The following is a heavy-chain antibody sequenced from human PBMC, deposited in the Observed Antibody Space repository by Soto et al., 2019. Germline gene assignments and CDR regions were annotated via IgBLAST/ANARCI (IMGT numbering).Heavy chain of an antibody. J-gene: IGHJ5*02. CDR1: GYTFTSYY. Sequence: ASVRVSCKASGYTFTSYYMHWVRQAPGQGLEWMGIINPSGGSTSYAQKFQGRVTMTRDTSTSTVYMELSSLRSEDTAVYYCARGDYDFWSGTTDNWFDPWGQGTQVTVSS. D-gene: IGHD3-3*01. CDR3: ARGDYDFWSGTTDNWFDP. CDR2: INPSGGST. V-gene: IGHV1-46*01.